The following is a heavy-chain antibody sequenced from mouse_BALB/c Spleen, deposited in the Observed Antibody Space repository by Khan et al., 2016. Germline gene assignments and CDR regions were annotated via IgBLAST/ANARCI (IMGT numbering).Heavy chain of an antibody. CDR2: IRSKSNNYAT. V-gene: IGHV10S3*01. Sequence: EVQLVETGGGLVQPKGSLKLSCAASGFTFNTNAMNWVRQAPGKGLEWVARIRSKSNNYATYYADSVKDRFTISRDEQQSMLKLQMNNLKTEDTAMYYCASTGTGAYWGQGTLVTVSA. CDR3: ASTGTGAY. J-gene: IGHJ3*01. D-gene: IGHD4-1*02. CDR1: GFTFNTNA.